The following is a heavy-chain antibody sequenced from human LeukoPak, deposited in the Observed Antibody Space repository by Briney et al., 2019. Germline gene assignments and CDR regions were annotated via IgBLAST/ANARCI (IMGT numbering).Heavy chain of an antibody. J-gene: IGHJ2*01. V-gene: IGHV4-59*01. D-gene: IGHD1-26*01. CDR3: ARVVGLPDWYFDL. CDR2: IYYSGST. Sequence: SETLSLTCTVSGGSISSYYWSWIRQPPGKGLEWIGYIYYSGSTNYNPSLKSRVTMSVDTSKNQFSLKLSSVTAADTAVYYCARVVGLPDWYFDLWGRGTLVTVSS. CDR1: GGSISSYY.